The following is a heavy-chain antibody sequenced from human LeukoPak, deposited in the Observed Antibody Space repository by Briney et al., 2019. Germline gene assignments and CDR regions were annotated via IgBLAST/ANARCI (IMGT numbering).Heavy chain of an antibody. V-gene: IGHV3-15*01. CDR3: THDSSAYYTFHY. J-gene: IGHJ4*02. D-gene: IGHD3-22*01. Sequence: GGSLGLSCAVSGFSFTDAWMSWVRQAPGKGLECIGRIKSKGGGGTIDYAAPVKGRFTISRDDSKNTVYLQMNSLKTEDTAVYFCTHDSSAYYTFHYWGQGALVTVSS. CDR1: GFSFTDAW. CDR2: IKSKGGGGTI.